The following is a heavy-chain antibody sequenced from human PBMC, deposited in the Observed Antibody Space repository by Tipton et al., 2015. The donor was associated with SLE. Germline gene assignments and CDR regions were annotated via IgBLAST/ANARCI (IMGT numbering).Heavy chain of an antibody. CDR3: TADFWSGYP. CDR1: GFTFSSYS. D-gene: IGHD3-3*01. J-gene: IGHJ5*02. Sequence: RSLRLSCAASGFTFSSYSMSWVRQAPGKGLEWVGFIRSKAYGGTTEYAASVKGRFTISRDDFKSIAYLQMNSLKTEDTAVYYCTADFWSGYPWGQGTLVTVSS. CDR2: IRSKAYGGTT. V-gene: IGHV3-49*04.